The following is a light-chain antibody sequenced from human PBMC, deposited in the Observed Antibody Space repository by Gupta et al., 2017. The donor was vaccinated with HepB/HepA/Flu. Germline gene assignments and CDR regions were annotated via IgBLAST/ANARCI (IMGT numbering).Light chain of an antibody. CDR1: QSLLRSDGYNY. CDR2: LGS. J-gene: IGKJ1*01. V-gene: IGKV2-28*01. Sequence: VTTESPPLLPVTPGEPASISCRSTQSLLRSDGYNYVDWFLQKPGQPPQSLIYLGSNRAPGVPDRFSGSGSGTTFTLRISRVEAEDVGIYYCMQTLQTPGTFGQGTKVDI. CDR3: MQTLQTPGT.